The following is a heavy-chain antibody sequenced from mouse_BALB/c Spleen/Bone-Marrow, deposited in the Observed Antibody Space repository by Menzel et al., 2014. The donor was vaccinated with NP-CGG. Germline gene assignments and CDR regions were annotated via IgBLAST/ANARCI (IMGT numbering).Heavy chain of an antibody. D-gene: IGHD2-4*01. CDR1: GYTFTSYW. CDR3: SRSRGYYDYWYFDV. CDR2: IDPSDSYT. Sequence: QVQLQQPGAEPVKTGASVKLSCKASGYTFTSYWMHWVKQRPGQGLEWIGEIDPSDSYTNYNQKFKGKATLTVDKSSSTAYIQLSSQTSEDSAVCYWSRSRGYYDYWYFDVWDARTTVTISS. J-gene: IGHJ1*01. V-gene: IGHV1-69*02.